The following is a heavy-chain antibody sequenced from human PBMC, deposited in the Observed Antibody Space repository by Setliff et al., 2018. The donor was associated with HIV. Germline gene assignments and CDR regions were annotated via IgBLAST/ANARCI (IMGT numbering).Heavy chain of an antibody. V-gene: IGHV1-18*01. Sequence: ASVKVSCKASGYTFTHYAISWVRQAPGQGLEWMGWINTHSGYTNYAQNVQGRVTVTMDTSTSTAYMELSSLRSEDTAVYYCARGSCSGCYLSDYWGLGTLVTVSS. D-gene: IGHD6-19*01. CDR2: INTHSGYT. CDR1: GYTFTHYA. J-gene: IGHJ4*02. CDR3: ARGSCSGCYLSDY.